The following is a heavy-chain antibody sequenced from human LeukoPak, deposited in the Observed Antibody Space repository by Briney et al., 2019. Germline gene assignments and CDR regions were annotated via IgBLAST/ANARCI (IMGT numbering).Heavy chain of an antibody. CDR2: ISYDGSNK. V-gene: IGHV3-30-3*01. CDR1: GFTFSSYA. CDR3: AREAYSSSWSDY. Sequence: GGSLRLSCAASGFTFSSYAMHWARQAPGKGLEWVAVISYDGSNKYYADSVKGRFTISRDNSKNTLYLQMNSLRAEDTAVYYCAREAYSSSWSDYWGQGTLVTVSS. D-gene: IGHD6-13*01. J-gene: IGHJ4*02.